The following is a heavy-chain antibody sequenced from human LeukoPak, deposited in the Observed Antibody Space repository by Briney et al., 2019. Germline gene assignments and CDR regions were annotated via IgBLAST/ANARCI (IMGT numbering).Heavy chain of an antibody. D-gene: IGHD2-21*01. V-gene: IGHV3-48*03. Sequence: GGSLRLSCAASGFTFSSYEMNWVRQAPGKGLEWVSYISNGGSPIYQADSVKGRFTISRDNAKNSLYLQMNSLRAEDTAVYYCARDRGDRVRSAFDIWGQGTMVTVSS. CDR3: ARDRGDRVRSAFDI. CDR2: ISNGGSPI. J-gene: IGHJ3*02. CDR1: GFTFSSYE.